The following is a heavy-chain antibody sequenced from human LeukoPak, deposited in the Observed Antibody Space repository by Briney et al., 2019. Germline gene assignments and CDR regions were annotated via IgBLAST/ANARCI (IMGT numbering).Heavy chain of an antibody. Sequence: PGGSLRLSCAASGFTFSSYWMSWVRQAPGKGLKWVANIKQEGSAKYYVDSVKGRFTISRDNAKNSLYLKMNSLRAEDTAFFFFQAEDGIRYFDWLLETFDYWGQGTLVTVSS. V-gene: IGHV3-7*01. CDR3: QAEDGIRYFDWLLETFDY. CDR1: GFTFSSYW. J-gene: IGHJ4*02. D-gene: IGHD3-9*01. CDR2: IKQEGSAK.